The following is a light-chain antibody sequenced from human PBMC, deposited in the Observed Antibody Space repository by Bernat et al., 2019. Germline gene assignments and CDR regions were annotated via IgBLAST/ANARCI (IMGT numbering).Light chain of an antibody. Sequence: QSALTQPASVSGSPGQSITISCTGTSSDIGDYIYVSWYQQHPGKAPKLVIYDVSNRPSRVSDRFSGSKSGNTASLTISGLQAEDEADDYCSSYTSSGTCVFGAGTKVTVL. CDR3: SSYTSSGTCV. V-gene: IGLV2-14*03. CDR2: DVS. CDR1: SSDIGDYIY. J-gene: IGLJ1*01.